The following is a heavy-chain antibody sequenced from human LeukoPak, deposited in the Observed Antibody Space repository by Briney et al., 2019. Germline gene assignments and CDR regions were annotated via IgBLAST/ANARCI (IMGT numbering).Heavy chain of an antibody. J-gene: IGHJ3*02. CDR3: AEYTDGGAFDI. Sequence: SETLSLTCTVSGGSISSYYWSWIRQPPGKGLEWIGYIYYSGSTNYNPSLKSRVTMSVDTSKNQFSLKLSSVTAADTAVYYCAEYTDGGAFDIWGQGTMVTVSS. V-gene: IGHV4-59*01. CDR1: GGSISSYY. D-gene: IGHD2-15*01. CDR2: IYYSGST.